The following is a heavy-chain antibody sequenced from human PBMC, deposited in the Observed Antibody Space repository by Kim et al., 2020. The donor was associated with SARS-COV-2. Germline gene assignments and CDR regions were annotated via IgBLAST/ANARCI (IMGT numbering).Heavy chain of an antibody. V-gene: IGHV3-30-3*01. Sequence: GGSLRLSCAASGFTFSNYSMHWVRQAPGKGLEWFAIISYDGNTLYADSVKGRFTISRDDSKNTLYLQMNSLQAEDTAVFYCARETGDYSSSFCEYWGQRTLVTVSA. CDR1: GFTFSNYS. CDR3: ARETGDYSSSFCEY. CDR2: ISYDGNT. J-gene: IGHJ4*02. D-gene: IGHD4-4*01.